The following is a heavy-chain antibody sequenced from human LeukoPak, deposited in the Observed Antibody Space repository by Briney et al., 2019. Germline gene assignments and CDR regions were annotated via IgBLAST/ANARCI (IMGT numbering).Heavy chain of an antibody. V-gene: IGHV3-48*01. CDR2: ISSDSGTI. CDR3: ARAAQPGFDP. D-gene: IGHD1-14*01. J-gene: IGHJ5*02. CDR1: GLTFSTYS. Sequence: GGSLRLSCGASGLTFSTYSMNWVRQAPGKGLEWVSYISSDSGTIYYADSVKDRFTISRDNAKKSLYLQMNSLRAEDTAVYYCARAAQPGFDPWGQGTLVTVSS.